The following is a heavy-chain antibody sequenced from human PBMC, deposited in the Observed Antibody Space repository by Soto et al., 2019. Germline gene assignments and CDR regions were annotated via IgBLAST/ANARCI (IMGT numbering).Heavy chain of an antibody. CDR2: ISTSIDAT. Sequence: PGGSLRLSCAASGFAFSNYAMHWVRQAPGKGLEWVSSISTSIDATYYADSVKGRFTISREDSKNTLYLQINTLRAEDSAVYYCAKDRTVAARNFDYWGQGTQVTVSS. J-gene: IGHJ4*02. CDR1: GFAFSNYA. CDR3: AKDRTVAARNFDY. V-gene: IGHV3-23*01. D-gene: IGHD6-6*01.